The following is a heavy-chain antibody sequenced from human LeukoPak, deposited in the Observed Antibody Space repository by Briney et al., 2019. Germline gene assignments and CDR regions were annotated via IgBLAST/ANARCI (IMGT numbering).Heavy chain of an antibody. V-gene: IGHV3-74*03. Sequence: PGGSLRLSCAASGLTHRNYWMHWVRQAPGKGLEWVSRINGDGSSITSVDSVKGRFTISRDNAKNTLHLQMNSLRVEDTAVYYCARGTERLPRSAFDIWGQGTLVTVSS. CDR2: INGDGSSI. CDR3: ARGTERLPRSAFDI. J-gene: IGHJ3*02. D-gene: IGHD5-18*01. CDR1: GLTHRNYW.